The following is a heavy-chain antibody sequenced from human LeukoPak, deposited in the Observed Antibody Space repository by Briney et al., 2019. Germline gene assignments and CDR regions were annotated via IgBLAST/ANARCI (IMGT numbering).Heavy chain of an antibody. CDR3: ARVIVVVPIGVYHYYAMDV. J-gene: IGHJ6*02. D-gene: IGHD2-2*01. CDR1: GDSISTGGYY. CDR2: IYYSGSA. Sequence: SQTLSLTCTVSGDSISTGGYYWAWIRQHRERGLEWIEYIYYSGSAHYNPSLQSRVTISVDTSKNQFSLNLNSVTAADTAVYYCARVIVVVPIGVYHYYAMDVWGQGTTVTVSS. V-gene: IGHV4-31*03.